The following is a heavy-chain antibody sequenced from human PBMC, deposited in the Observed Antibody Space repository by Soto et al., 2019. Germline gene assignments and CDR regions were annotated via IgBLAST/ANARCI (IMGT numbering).Heavy chain of an antibody. CDR1: GFTFSSYG. Sequence: GGSLRLSCAASGFTFSSYGMHWVRQAPGKGLEWEAVISYDGSNKYYADSVKGRFTISRDNSKNTLYLQMNSLRAEDTAVYYCAKAYDVLYYFDYWGQGTLVTVSS. CDR3: AKAYDVLYYFDY. V-gene: IGHV3-30*18. CDR2: ISYDGSNK. J-gene: IGHJ4*02. D-gene: IGHD3-9*01.